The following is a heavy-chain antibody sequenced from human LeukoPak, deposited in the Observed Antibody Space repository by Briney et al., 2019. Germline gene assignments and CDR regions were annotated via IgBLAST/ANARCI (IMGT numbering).Heavy chain of an antibody. V-gene: IGHV4-30-2*01. CDR1: GGSISSGGYS. CDR3: ARVPGEVKRRLRLGELSSDFDY. Sequence: PSETLSLTCAVSGGSISSGGYSWSWIRQPPGKGLEWIGYIYHSGSTYYNPSLKSRVTISVDTSKNQFSLKLSSVTAADTAVYYCARVPGEVKRRLRLGELSSDFDYWGQGTLVTVSS. CDR2: IYHSGST. J-gene: IGHJ4*02. D-gene: IGHD3-16*02.